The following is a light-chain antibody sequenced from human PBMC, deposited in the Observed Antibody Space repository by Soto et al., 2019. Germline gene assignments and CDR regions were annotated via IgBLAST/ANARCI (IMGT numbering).Light chain of an antibody. CDR3: SSYTSSSTYV. CDR1: SSDVGGYHY. CDR2: DVS. J-gene: IGLJ1*01. V-gene: IGLV2-14*01. Sequence: QSALTQPASVSGSPGQSITISCTGTSSDVGGYHYVSWYQQYPGKAPKVMIYDVSNRPSGVSNRFSGSKSGTTASLTISGLQDEDEADYYCSSYTSSSTYVFGTGTKLTV.